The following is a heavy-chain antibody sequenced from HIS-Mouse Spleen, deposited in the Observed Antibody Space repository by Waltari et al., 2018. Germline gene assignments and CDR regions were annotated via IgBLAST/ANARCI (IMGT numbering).Heavy chain of an antibody. V-gene: IGHV4-39*07. D-gene: IGHD4-17*01. CDR2: IYYCGST. Sequence: QLQLQESGPGLVKPSETLSLTCTVSGGSISSSSYYWGWIRQPPGKGLEWIGSIYYCGSTYYTPSLKSRVTISVDTSKNQFSLKLSSVTAADTAVYYCARDYGDNWFDPWGQGTLVTVSS. CDR1: GGSISSSSYY. J-gene: IGHJ5*02. CDR3: ARDYGDNWFDP.